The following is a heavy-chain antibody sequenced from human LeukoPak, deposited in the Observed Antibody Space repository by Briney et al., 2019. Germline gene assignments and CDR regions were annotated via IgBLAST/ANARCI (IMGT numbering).Heavy chain of an antibody. CDR1: GFTFGDYA. CDR3: ARAYTSSRHYYYYYMDV. V-gene: IGHV3-20*04. Sequence: PGGSLRLSCAASGFTFGDYAMHWVRQAPGKGLEWVSGISWNGDTTGYADSVKGRFTISRDNVKNSLYLQMNSLRAEDTALYYCARAYTSSRHYYYYYMDVWGKGTTVTVSS. CDR2: ISWNGDTT. D-gene: IGHD6-13*01. J-gene: IGHJ6*03.